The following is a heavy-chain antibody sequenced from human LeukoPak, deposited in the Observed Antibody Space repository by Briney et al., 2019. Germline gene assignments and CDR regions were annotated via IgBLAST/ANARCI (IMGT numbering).Heavy chain of an antibody. V-gene: IGHV3-11*01. CDR1: GFTFSDYY. CDR2: ISNSGSTI. CDR3: AKPSYYGSGSYRPHYYYMDV. D-gene: IGHD3-10*01. Sequence: PGGSLRLSCAASGFTFSDYYMSWIRQAPGKGLEWVSYISNSGSTIYYADSVKGRFTISRDNAKNSLYLQMNSLRSDDTAVYYCAKPSYYGSGSYRPHYYYMDVWGKGTTVTVSS. J-gene: IGHJ6*03.